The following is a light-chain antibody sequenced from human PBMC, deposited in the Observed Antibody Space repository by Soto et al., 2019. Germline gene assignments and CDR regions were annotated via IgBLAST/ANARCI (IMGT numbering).Light chain of an antibody. J-gene: IGKJ1*01. V-gene: IGKV3-15*01. CDR1: QSLSGN. Sequence: EIVMTQSPATLSVSPGDRATLSCRASQSLSGNLAWYQQKPGQAPTLLIYGVYVRATGVPARFSGSGSGTELTLTISGLQSEDFAVYYCQQYSKWPPLTFGQGTKVEAK. CDR2: GVY. CDR3: QQYSKWPPLT.